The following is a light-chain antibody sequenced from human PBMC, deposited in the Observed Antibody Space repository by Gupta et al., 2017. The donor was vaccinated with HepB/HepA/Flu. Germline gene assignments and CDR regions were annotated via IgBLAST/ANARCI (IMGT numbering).Light chain of an antibody. CDR3: QQYGSSPMYT. V-gene: IGKV3-20*01. Sequence: EIVLTQSPGTLSLSPGERATLSCRASHSISSSYLAWYQQKPGQAPRLLIYGASSRVTGISDRFSGSGFGIDFTLTISRPEPEDFAVYYCQQYGSSPMYTFGQGTKMEIK. CDR2: GAS. J-gene: IGKJ2*01. CDR1: HSISSSY.